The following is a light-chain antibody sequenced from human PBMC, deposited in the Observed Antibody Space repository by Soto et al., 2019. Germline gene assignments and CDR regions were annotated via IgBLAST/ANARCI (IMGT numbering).Light chain of an antibody. CDR2: KAS. Sequence: DIQMTQSPSTLSASVGDRVTITCRASQSISSWLAWYQQKPGKDPKLLIYKASSLESGVPSRFSGSGSGTEFTVTMSSLQTDDFATYYCQQYNSYWTFGQRTKVEIK. CDR1: QSISSW. J-gene: IGKJ1*01. CDR3: QQYNSYWT. V-gene: IGKV1-5*03.